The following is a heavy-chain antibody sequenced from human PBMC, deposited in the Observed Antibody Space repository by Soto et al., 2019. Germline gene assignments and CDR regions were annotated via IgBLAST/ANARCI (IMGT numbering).Heavy chain of an antibody. Sequence: QVHLQQWGTGLLKPSETLSLTCAVYGGSLTDYWWTWIRQTPGKGLEWIGEINHIGESNHNPSLKSRVTISLDTSQNQFSLKLTSVTVADTAVYYCARDFGAGAHFDPWGQGSLVTVSS. D-gene: IGHD3-10*01. V-gene: IGHV4-34*01. CDR2: INHIGES. J-gene: IGHJ5*02. CDR3: ARDFGAGAHFDP. CDR1: GGSLTDYW.